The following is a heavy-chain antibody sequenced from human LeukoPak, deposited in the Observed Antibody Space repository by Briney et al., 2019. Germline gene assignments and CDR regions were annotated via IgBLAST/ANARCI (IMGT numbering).Heavy chain of an antibody. Sequence: PSETLSLTCTVSGGSISSYFWSWIRQPPGKGLEWIGYIYYSGSTNYNPSLKSRVTISVDTSKSQFSLNLSSVTAADTAVYYCAEGLVVNTLDAFEIWGQGTMVTVSS. CDR3: AEGLVVNTLDAFEI. CDR1: GGSISSYF. V-gene: IGHV4-59*08. CDR2: IYYSGST. D-gene: IGHD2-15*01. J-gene: IGHJ3*02.